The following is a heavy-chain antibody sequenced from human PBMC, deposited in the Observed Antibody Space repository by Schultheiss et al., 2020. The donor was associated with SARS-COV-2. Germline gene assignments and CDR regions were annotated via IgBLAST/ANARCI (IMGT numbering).Heavy chain of an antibody. CDR1: GGSFSGYY. D-gene: IGHD2-15*01. J-gene: IGHJ4*02. CDR3: ARTCSGGSCYSGGFDY. CDR2: IYYSGST. V-gene: IGHV4-59*12. Sequence: SETLSLTCAVYGGSFSGYYWSWIRQPPGKGLEWIGYIYYSGSTNYNPSLKSRVTISVDKSKNQFSLKLSSVTAADTAVYYCARTCSGGSCYSGGFDYWGQGTLVTVAS.